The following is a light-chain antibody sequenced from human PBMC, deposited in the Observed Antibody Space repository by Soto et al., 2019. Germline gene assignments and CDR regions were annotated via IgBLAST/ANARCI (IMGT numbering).Light chain of an antibody. V-gene: IGKV3-11*01. J-gene: IGKJ1*01. CDR2: DAS. CDR3: QQRSNWPWT. Sequence: EIVLTQSQATLSLSPGERATLSCRASQSVSSYLAWYQQKPGQAPRLLIFDASNRATGTPARFSGSGSGTDFTLTISSLEPEDFAVYYCQQRSNWPWTFGQGTRVEIK. CDR1: QSVSSY.